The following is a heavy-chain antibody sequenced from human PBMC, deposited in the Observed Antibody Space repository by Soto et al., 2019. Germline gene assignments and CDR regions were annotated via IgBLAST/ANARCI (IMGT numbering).Heavy chain of an antibody. Sequence: QPGGSLRLSCAASGFTFSSYAMTWVRQAPGKGLDWLSAISGSDGNTFYVDSVKGRFTISRDSSKNTVSLQMNSLRAEDTAVYYCARGSCNSCYCSLDFWGQGTLVTVSS. V-gene: IGHV3-23*01. CDR3: ARGSCNSCYCSLDF. CDR1: GFTFSSYA. D-gene: IGHD2-15*01. J-gene: IGHJ4*02. CDR2: ISGSDGNT.